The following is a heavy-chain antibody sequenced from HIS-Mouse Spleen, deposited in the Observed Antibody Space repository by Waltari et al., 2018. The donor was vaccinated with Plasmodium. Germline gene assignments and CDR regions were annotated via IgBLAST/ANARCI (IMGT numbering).Heavy chain of an antibody. J-gene: IGHJ4*02. CDR1: GFTFDDYA. Sequence: EVQLVESGGGLVQPGRSLRLSCAASGFTFDDYAMHWVRQAPGEGLEGVSGISWNSGSIGYADSWKVRFTISRDNAKNSLYLQMNSLRAEDTALYYCAKDIKSVAVPGNFDYWGQGTLVTVSS. D-gene: IGHD6-6*01. V-gene: IGHV3-9*01. CDR3: AKDIKSVAVPGNFDY. CDR2: ISWNSGSI.